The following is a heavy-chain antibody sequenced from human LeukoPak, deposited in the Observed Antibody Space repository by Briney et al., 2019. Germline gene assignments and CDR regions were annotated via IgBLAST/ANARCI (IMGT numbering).Heavy chain of an antibody. CDR1: GGSFSGYY. CDR2: INHSGST. J-gene: IGHJ4*02. CDR3: ARGRSYCSSTSCPSKPSGQIDY. V-gene: IGHV4-34*01. D-gene: IGHD2-2*01. Sequence: MTSETLSLTCAVYGGSFSGYYWSWIRQPPGKGLEWIGEINHSGSTNYNPSLKSRVTISVDTSKNQFSLKLSSVTAADTAVYYCARGRSYCSSTSCPSKPSGQIDYWGQGTLVTVSS.